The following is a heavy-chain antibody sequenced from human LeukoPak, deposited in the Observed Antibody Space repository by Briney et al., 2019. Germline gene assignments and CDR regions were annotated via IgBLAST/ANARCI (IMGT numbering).Heavy chain of an antibody. Sequence: PGGSLRLSCAASGFAFGGYTMTWVRQAPGKGLEWVSSISDNSAYIYHADSLQCRFTTSRNNDKNSLFLQMSSLRADDTAVYYCARDPAPHSANLPHFDYWGQGILVTVSS. J-gene: IGHJ4*02. V-gene: IGHV3-21*01. CDR1: GFAFGGYT. CDR3: ARDPAPHSANLPHFDY. CDR2: ISDNSAYI. D-gene: IGHD5-18*01.